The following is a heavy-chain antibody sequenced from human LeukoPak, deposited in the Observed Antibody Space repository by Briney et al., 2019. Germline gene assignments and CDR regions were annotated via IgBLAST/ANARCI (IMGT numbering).Heavy chain of an antibody. J-gene: IGHJ3*02. CDR3: ARDIRDYGGNPGIDAFDI. D-gene: IGHD4-23*01. CDR1: GYTFTGYY. V-gene: IGHV1-2*06. CDR2: INPNSGGT. Sequence: ASVKVSCKASGYTFTGYYMHWVRQAPGQGLEWMGRINPNSGGTNYAQKFQGRVTMTRDTSISTAYMELSRLRSDDTAVYYCARDIRDYGGNPGIDAFDIWGQGTMVTVS.